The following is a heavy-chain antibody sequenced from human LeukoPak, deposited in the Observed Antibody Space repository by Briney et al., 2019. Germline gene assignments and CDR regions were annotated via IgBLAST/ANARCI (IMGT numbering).Heavy chain of an antibody. CDR2: ISSSSSTI. J-gene: IGHJ4*02. CDR3: AKEGEGHITMVALLTRDRDY. CDR1: GFTFSSYA. D-gene: IGHD3-10*01. V-gene: IGHV3-48*01. Sequence: GGSLRLSCAASGFTFSSYAMSWDRQAPGKGLEWVSYISSSSSTIYYVESVKGRFTISRGNAKNSLYLQMNSLKAEDTAVYYCAKEGEGHITMVALLTRDRDYWGQGTLVTVSS.